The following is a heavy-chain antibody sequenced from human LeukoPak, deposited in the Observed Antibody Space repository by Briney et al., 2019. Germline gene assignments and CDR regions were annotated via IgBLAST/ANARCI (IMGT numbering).Heavy chain of an antibody. V-gene: IGHV4-61*01. J-gene: IGHJ4*02. D-gene: IGHD3-10*01. CDR3: AREPYGSGSYYFDY. CDR2: IYYSGST. CDR1: GGSVSSGSYY. Sequence: SETLSLTCTVSGGSVSSGSYYWSWIRQPSGKGLEWIGYIYYSGSTNYNPSLKSRVTISVDTSKNQFSLKLSSVTAADTAVYYCAREPYGSGSYYFDYWGQGTLVTVSS.